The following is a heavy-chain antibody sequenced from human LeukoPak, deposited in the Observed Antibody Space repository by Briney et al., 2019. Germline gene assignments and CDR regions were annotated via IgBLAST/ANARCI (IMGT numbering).Heavy chain of an antibody. V-gene: IGHV3-20*04. CDR3: ARGRHTFIAVDYFDY. J-gene: IGHJ4*02. Sequence: SGGSLRLSCAASRFTFDDYGMSWVRQVPGKGLEWVSGINWNGGSTGYADSVKGRFTISRDNAKNSLYLQMNSLRAEDSALYYCARGRHTFIAVDYFDYWGQGTLVTVSS. CDR2: INWNGGST. CDR1: RFTFDDYG. D-gene: IGHD6-19*01.